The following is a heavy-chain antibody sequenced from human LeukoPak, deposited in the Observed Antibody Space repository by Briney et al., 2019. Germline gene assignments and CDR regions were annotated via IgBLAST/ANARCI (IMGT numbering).Heavy chain of an antibody. J-gene: IGHJ6*03. CDR3: ARDRILIAAQYYYYMDV. CDR1: GFTFSSYW. Sequence: GGSLRLSCAASGFTFSSYWMSWVRQAPGKGLEWVANIKQDGSEKYYVDSVKGRFTISRDNAKNSLYLQMNSLRAEDTAVYYCARDRILIAAQYYYYMDVWGKGTTVTVSS. D-gene: IGHD6-6*01. V-gene: IGHV3-7*01. CDR2: IKQDGSEK.